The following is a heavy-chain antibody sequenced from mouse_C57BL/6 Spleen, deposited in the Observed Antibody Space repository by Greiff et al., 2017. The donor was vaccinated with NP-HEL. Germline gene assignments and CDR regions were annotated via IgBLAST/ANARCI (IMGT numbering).Heavy chain of an antibody. V-gene: IGHV1-54*01. CDR3: ASYGNYGY. CDR2: INPGSGGT. Sequence: QVQLQQSGAELVRPGTSVKVSCKASGYAFTNYLIEWVKQRPGQGLEWIGVINPGSGGTNYNEKFKGKATLTADKSSSTAYMQLSSLTSEDSAVYFGASYGNYGYWGQGTTLTVSS. J-gene: IGHJ2*01. D-gene: IGHD2-1*01. CDR1: GYAFTNYL.